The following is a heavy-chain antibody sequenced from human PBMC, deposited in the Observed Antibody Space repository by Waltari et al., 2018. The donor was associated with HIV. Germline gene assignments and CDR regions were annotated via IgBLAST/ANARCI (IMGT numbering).Heavy chain of an antibody. CDR2: IYHSGRT. CDR1: GYSISSGYY. J-gene: IGHJ4*02. CDR3: ARVEGIAVAGGY. V-gene: IGHV4-38-2*01. D-gene: IGHD6-19*01. Sequence: QVQLQESGPGLVKPSETLSLTCAVSGYSISSGYYWGWIRQPPGKGLGWIGSIYHSGRTYHNPALKSRVTISVDTSKNQFSLKLSAVTAADTAVYYCARVEGIAVAGGYWGQGTLVTVSS.